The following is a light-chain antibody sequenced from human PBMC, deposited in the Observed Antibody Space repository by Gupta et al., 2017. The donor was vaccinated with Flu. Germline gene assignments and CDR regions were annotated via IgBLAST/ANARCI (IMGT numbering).Light chain of an antibody. CDR3: CSYAGSFTFI. V-gene: IGLV2-11*01. Sequence: SVSISCTGTGSDIGTYNYVSWYQQHPGKAPKLIIYSVNQRPSGVPDRFSGSKSGNAASLTISGLQAEDEADYSCCSYAGSFTFIFGGGTKLTVL. J-gene: IGLJ2*01. CDR2: SVN. CDR1: GSDIGTYNY.